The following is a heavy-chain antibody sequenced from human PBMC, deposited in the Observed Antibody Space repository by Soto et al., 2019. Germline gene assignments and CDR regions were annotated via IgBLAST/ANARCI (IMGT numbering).Heavy chain of an antibody. CDR2: ISGSGGGT. Sequence: GSLRLSCAASGFTFSSYSLSWVRQAPGKGLEWVSAISGSGGGTYYADSVKGRLTISRDNSKNKLYLQMNSLRAEDTAVYYCAKDKRSITIFGVAKRFDYWGQGTLVTVSS. CDR3: AKDKRSITIFGVAKRFDY. V-gene: IGHV3-23*01. CDR1: GFTFSSYS. J-gene: IGHJ4*02. D-gene: IGHD3-3*01.